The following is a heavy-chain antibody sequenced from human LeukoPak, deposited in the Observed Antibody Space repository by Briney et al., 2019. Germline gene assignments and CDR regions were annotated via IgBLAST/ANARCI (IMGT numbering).Heavy chain of an antibody. J-gene: IGHJ4*02. CDR2: IYWDDDM. CDR1: GFSFTTSGVA. Sequence: SGPTLVKPTATLTLTCTFSGFSFTTSGVAVGWVRQPPGEALQWLALIYWDDDMRYSPSLESRLTITKDTSKKQVVLTMINMDPADTATYYCTHSGVWFGESSFDYWGQGTPVTVSS. CDR3: THSGVWFGESSFDY. D-gene: IGHD3-10*01. V-gene: IGHV2-5*02.